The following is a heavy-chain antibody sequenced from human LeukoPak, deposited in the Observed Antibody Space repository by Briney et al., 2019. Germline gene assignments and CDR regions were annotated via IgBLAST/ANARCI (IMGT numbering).Heavy chain of an antibody. CDR3: AELGITMIGGV. Sequence: TGGSLRLSCAASGFTFSNYGIHWVRQAPGKGLEWVAFIRYDGSKNYYADSVKGRFTISRDNSRDTLYLQMNSLRDEDTAVYYCAELGITMIGGVWGKGTTVTISS. CDR1: GFTFSNYG. J-gene: IGHJ6*04. CDR2: IRYDGSKN. V-gene: IGHV3-30*02. D-gene: IGHD3-10*02.